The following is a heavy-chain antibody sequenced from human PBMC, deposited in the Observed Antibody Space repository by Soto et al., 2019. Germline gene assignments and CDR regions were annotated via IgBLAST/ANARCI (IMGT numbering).Heavy chain of an antibody. CDR1: GCTISSSNL. Sequence: SDTQSLTSAFSGCTISSSNLWIRVRQPPGKGLEWIGEIYHSGSTNYNPSLKSRVTISVDKSKNQFSLKLSSVTAADTAVYYCARKGYDFWSGYYTASDAFDIWGQGTMVTVS. J-gene: IGHJ3*02. D-gene: IGHD3-3*01. V-gene: IGHV4-4*02. CDR3: ARKGYDFWSGYYTASDAFDI. CDR2: IYHSGST.